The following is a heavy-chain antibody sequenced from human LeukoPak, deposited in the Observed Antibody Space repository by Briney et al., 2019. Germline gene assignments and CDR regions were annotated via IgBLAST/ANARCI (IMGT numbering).Heavy chain of an antibody. CDR1: GFTFSSYS. CDR2: ISSSGRNI. CDR3: ARDVAARPRWFDP. V-gene: IGHV3-21*01. J-gene: IGHJ5*02. D-gene: IGHD6-6*01. Sequence: PGGSLRLSCAASGFTFSSYSMNWVRQAPGKWLEWVSSISSSGRNIYYADSVKGRFTISRDNAKNSLFLQMNSLRVEDTAVYYCARDVAARPRWFDPWGQGSLVTVSS.